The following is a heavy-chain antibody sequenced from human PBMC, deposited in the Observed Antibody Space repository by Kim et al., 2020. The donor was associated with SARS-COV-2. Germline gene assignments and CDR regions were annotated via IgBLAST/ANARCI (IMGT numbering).Heavy chain of an antibody. CDR2: FDPEDGET. Sequence: ASVKVSCKVSGYTLTELSMHWVRQAPGKGLEWMGGFDPEDGETIYAQKFQGRVTMTEDTSTDTAYMELSSLRSEDTAVYYCATRAGIIAAAGTDYFDYWGQGTLVHVSS. D-gene: IGHD6-13*01. J-gene: IGHJ4*02. CDR1: GYTLTELS. V-gene: IGHV1-24*01. CDR3: ATRAGIIAAAGTDYFDY.